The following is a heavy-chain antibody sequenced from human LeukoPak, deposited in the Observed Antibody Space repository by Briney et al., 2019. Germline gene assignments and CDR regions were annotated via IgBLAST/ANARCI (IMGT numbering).Heavy chain of an antibody. V-gene: IGHV1-18*04. CDR2: ISAYNGNT. J-gene: IGHJ3*02. CDR1: GYTFTGYY. D-gene: IGHD3-22*01. CDR3: ARPSETSYYDISGYYLAFDI. Sequence: AASVKVSCKASGYTFTGYYMHWVRQAPGQGLEWMGWISAYNGNTIYAQKLQGRVTMTTDTSTSTAYMELSRLRSDDTAVYYCARPSETSYYDISGYYLAFDIWGQGTMVTVSS.